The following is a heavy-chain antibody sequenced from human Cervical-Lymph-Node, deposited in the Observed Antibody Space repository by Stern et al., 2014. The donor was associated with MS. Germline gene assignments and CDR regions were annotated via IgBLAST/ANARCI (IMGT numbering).Heavy chain of an antibody. CDR3: AVRYCSGGRCYSVPDV. J-gene: IGHJ6*02. Sequence: EQLEASGSEVKKPGASVKVSCKASEYTHNNYLIHWVRQAPGQRPDWMGVINPSGATNYAQKVQDRVTMTTDASTSTFYMELSRLRSEDTAVYYCAVRYCSGGRCYSVPDVWGQGTTVIVSS. D-gene: IGHD2-15*01. V-gene: IGHV1-46*02. CDR2: INPSGAT. CDR1: EYTHNNYL.